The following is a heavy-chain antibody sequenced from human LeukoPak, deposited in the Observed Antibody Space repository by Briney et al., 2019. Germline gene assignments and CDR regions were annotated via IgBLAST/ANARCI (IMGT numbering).Heavy chain of an antibody. D-gene: IGHD3-3*01. CDR1: GFTFSSYA. J-gene: IGHJ4*02. CDR2: ISYDGSNK. CDR3: ARAYYDFWSGSIDY. V-gene: IGHV3-30-3*01. Sequence: GGSLRLSCAASGFTFSSYAMHWVRQAPGKGLEWVAVISYDGSNKYYAGSVKGRFTISRDNSKNTLYLQMNSLRAEDTAVYYCARAYYDFWSGSIDYWGQGTLVTVSP.